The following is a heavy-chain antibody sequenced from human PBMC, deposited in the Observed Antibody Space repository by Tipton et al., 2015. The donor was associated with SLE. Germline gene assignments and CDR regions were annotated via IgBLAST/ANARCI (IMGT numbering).Heavy chain of an antibody. J-gene: IGHJ4*02. CDR1: GGSFSGYY. Sequence: LRLSCAVYGGSFSGYYWSWIRQPPGKGLEWIGEINHSGSTNYNPSLKSRVTISVDTSKNQFSLKLSSVTAADTAVYYCARAGDLTYYYDSSGYYPGVFDYWGQGTLVTVSS. V-gene: IGHV4-34*01. CDR3: ARAGDLTYYYDSSGYYPGVFDY. CDR2: INHSGST. D-gene: IGHD3-22*01.